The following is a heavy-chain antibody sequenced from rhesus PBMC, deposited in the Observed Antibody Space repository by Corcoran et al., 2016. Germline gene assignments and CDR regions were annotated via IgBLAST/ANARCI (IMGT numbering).Heavy chain of an antibody. V-gene: IGHV3S5*01. J-gene: IGHJ4*01. CDR1: GFTFSSYV. CDR2: INSGGGST. D-gene: IGHD4-29*01. Sequence: EVQLVETGGGLVQPGGSLKLSCAASGFTFSSYVISWVRQAQGKGLSWVLAINSGGGSTYYADSVKGRFTISRDNSKNTLSLQMNSLRAEDTAVYYCAKEGDYGTDFDYWGQGVLVTVSS. CDR3: AKEGDYGTDFDY.